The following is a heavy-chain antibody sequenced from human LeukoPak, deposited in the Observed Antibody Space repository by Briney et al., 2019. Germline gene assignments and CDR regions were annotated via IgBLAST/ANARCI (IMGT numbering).Heavy chain of an antibody. CDR1: GFTFSSYA. V-gene: IGHV3-23*01. D-gene: IGHD3-22*01. J-gene: IGHJ5*02. CDR2: ISGSGGST. CDR3: AKDSGRITMIVVVIGAPFDP. Sequence: GGSLRLSCAASGFTFSSYAMSWVRQAPGKGLEWVSAISGSGGSTYYADSVKGRFTISRDNSKNTLYLQMSSLRAEDTAVYYCAKDSGRITMIVVVIGAPFDPWGQGTPVTVSS.